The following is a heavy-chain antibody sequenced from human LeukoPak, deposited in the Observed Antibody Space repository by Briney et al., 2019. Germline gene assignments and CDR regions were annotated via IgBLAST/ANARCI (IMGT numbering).Heavy chain of an antibody. V-gene: IGHV4-59*01. J-gene: IGHJ4*02. CDR3: ARWYYDTSGYRYFDY. CDR1: GGSISSCY. D-gene: IGHD3-22*01. Sequence: SETLSLTCTVSGGSISSCYWNWIRQPPGKGLEWIGYVYYSGSTKYNPSLKSRVTISIDTSKNQFSLKLSSVTAADTAVYYCARWYYDTSGYRYFDYWGQGTLLTVSS. CDR2: VYYSGST.